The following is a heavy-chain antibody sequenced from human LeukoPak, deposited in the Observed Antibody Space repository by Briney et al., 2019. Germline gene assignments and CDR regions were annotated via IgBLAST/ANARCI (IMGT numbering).Heavy chain of an antibody. J-gene: IGHJ3*02. V-gene: IGHV3-30*04. D-gene: IGHD6-6*01. CDR2: ISYDGSNK. CDR1: GFTFSSYA. CDR3: AKAQWYSSSVDAFDI. Sequence: HPGRSLRLSCAASGFTFSSYAMHWVRQAPGKGLEWVAVISYDGSNKYYADSVKGRFTISRDNSKNTLYLQMNSLRAEDTAVYYCAKAQWYSSSVDAFDIWGQGTMVTVSS.